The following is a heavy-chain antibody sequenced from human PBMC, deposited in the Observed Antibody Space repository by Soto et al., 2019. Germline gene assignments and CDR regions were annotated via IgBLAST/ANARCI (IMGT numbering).Heavy chain of an antibody. J-gene: IGHJ3*02. D-gene: IGHD3-10*01. CDR2: ISSDRNNQ. V-gene: IGHV3-30*18. CDR1: GFTSSSFV. Sequence: QVQLVESGGGVVQPGTSLRLSCAASGFTSSSFVIHWVRQAPGKGLEWLAVISSDRNNQYYADSVKGRFTISRDNSKKTLYLQVNSLRAEDTAVYFCAKERGVLDAFDIWGQGTMVTVS. CDR3: AKERGVLDAFDI.